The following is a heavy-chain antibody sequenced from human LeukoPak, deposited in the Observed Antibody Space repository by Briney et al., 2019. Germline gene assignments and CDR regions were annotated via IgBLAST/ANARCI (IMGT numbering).Heavy chain of an antibody. J-gene: IGHJ4*02. CDR1: GFTFSSYG. Sequence: GRSLRLSCAASGFTFSSYGMHWVRQAPGKGLEWVAVISYDGSNKYYADSVKGRFTISRDNPKNTLYLQINSLRAEDTAVYYCAKDRAVRGVIEVDYWGQGTLVTVSS. V-gene: IGHV3-30*18. CDR3: AKDRAVRGVIEVDY. CDR2: ISYDGSNK. D-gene: IGHD3-10*01.